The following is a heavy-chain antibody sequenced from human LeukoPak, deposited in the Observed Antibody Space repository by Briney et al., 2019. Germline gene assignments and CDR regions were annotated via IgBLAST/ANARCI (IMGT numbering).Heavy chain of an antibody. CDR3: ARDLDYFDSSGSHRKRNYFDY. J-gene: IGHJ4*02. Sequence: GGSLRLSCAASGLTVSTSYMTWVRQAPGKGLEWVSIIHSDGSTYYADSVKGRFTISRDNYKNTLYLQMNSLRGEDTAMYYCARDLDYFDSSGSHRKRNYFDYWGQGTLVTVSS. V-gene: IGHV3-53*05. CDR1: GLTVSTSY. D-gene: IGHD3-22*01. CDR2: IHSDGST.